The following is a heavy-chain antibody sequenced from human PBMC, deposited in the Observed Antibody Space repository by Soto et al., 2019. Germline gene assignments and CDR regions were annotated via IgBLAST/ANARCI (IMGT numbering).Heavy chain of an antibody. CDR3: ASYSSSWYYFDY. Sequence: QVQLVESGGGVVQPGRSLRLSCAASGFTFSSYGMHWVRQAPGKGLEWVAVISYDGSNKYYADSVKGRFTISRDNSKNTLYLQMNSLRAEDTAVYYCASYSSSWYYFDYWGRGTLVTVSS. CDR1: GFTFSSYG. D-gene: IGHD6-13*01. V-gene: IGHV3-30*03. CDR2: ISYDGSNK. J-gene: IGHJ4*02.